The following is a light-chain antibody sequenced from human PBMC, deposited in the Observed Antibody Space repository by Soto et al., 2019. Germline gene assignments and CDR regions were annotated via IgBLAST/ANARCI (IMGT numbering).Light chain of an antibody. Sequence: DIQMTQSPSSLSASVGDRVTITCRASQSVSGYLNWNHKKSAQAPKLLMYAASTLQSGVPPRFSGSGSGTDFTLTISSLQPEDSATYYCQQSNSMPWTFGQGTKVDIK. J-gene: IGKJ1*01. CDR1: QSVSGY. CDR3: QQSNSMPWT. CDR2: AAS. V-gene: IGKV1-39*01.